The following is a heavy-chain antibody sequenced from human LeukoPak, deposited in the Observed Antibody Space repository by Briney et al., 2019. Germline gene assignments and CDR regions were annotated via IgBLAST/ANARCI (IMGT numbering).Heavy chain of an antibody. CDR1: GYTFTGYY. J-gene: IGHJ3*02. D-gene: IGHD2-15*01. Sequence: ASVKVSCKASGYTFTGYYIHWVRQAPGQGLEWMGWINPNGGGTNYAQKFQGRVTMTRDTSISTAYMELSRLLSDDTAVYYCARGPTRGAAHAFDIWGLGTMVTVSS. V-gene: IGHV1-2*02. CDR3: ARGPTRGAAHAFDI. CDR2: INPNGGGT.